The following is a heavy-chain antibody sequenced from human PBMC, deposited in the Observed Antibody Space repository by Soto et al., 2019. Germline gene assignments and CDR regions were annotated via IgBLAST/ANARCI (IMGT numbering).Heavy chain of an antibody. D-gene: IGHD3-22*01. CDR1: GYSISSGYY. Sequence: SETLSLTCAVSGYSISSGYYWGWIRQPPGKGLEWIGSIYHSGSTYYNPSLKSRVTISVDTSKNQFPLKLSSVTAADTAVYYCARASYYDSSGYYYYFDYWGQGTLVTVSS. CDR3: ARASYYDSSGYYYYFDY. CDR2: IYHSGST. V-gene: IGHV4-38-2*01. J-gene: IGHJ4*02.